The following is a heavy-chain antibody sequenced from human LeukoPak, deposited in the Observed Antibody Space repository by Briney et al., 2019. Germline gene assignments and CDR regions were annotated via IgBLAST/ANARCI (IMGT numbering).Heavy chain of an antibody. CDR3: ARGDYYDSSGYGY. CDR1: GFTFSSYS. CDR2: ISSSGSYI. J-gene: IGHJ4*02. V-gene: IGHV3-21*01. Sequence: GGSLRLSCAASGFTFSSYSMNWVRQAPGKGLEWVSSISSSGSYIYYADSVKGRFTISRDNAKNSLYLQMNSLRAEDRAVYYCARGDYYDSSGYGYWGQGTLVTVSS. D-gene: IGHD3-22*01.